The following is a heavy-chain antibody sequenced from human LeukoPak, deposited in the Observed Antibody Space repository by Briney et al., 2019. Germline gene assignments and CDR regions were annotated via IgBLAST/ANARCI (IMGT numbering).Heavy chain of an antibody. CDR2: INHSGRT. D-gene: IGHD5-12*01. CDR3: ARGFTNSGLII. J-gene: IGHJ4*02. CDR1: GGSFSGDY. Sequence: SETLSLTCAVYGGSFSGDYWSWIRQPPGKGLEWIGEINHSGRTNYKPSLKSRVTISVDTSKNHFFLKVSAVTAADTAVYYCARGFTNSGLIIWGQGTLVIVSS. V-gene: IGHV4-34*01.